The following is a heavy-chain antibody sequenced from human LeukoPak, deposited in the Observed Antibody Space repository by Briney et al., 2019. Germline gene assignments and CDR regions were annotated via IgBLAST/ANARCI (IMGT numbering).Heavy chain of an antibody. CDR3: ARDTSLEYGGGDCYPDN. CDR1: SGSISSSSYY. Sequence: SETLSLTCTISSGSISSSSYYWGWIRQPPGKGLEWIADIYYSGSTYYNPSLKSRVSISIDTSNNHFSLRLSSVTAADTALYYCARDTSLEYGGGDCYPDNWGQGTLVTVSS. J-gene: IGHJ4*02. D-gene: IGHD2-21*02. V-gene: IGHV4-39*02. CDR2: IYYSGST.